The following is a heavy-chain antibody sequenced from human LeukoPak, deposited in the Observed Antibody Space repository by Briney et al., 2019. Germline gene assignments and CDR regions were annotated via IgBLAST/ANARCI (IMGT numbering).Heavy chain of an antibody. V-gene: IGHV1-69*04. J-gene: IGHJ5*02. Sequence: SVKVSCKASGGTFSSYAISWVRQAPGQGLEWMGRIIPILGIANYAQKFQGRVTITADKSTSTAYMELSSLRSEDTAAYYCARVTTATPQDHLFDPWGQGTLVTVSS. CDR3: ARVTTATPQDHLFDP. D-gene: IGHD1-26*01. CDR1: GGTFSSYA. CDR2: IIPILGIA.